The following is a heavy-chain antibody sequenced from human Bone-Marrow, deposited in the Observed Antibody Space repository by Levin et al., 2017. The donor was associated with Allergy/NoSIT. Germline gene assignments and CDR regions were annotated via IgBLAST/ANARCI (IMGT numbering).Heavy chain of an antibody. V-gene: IGHV3-74*01. Sequence: GESLKISCAVSGFTFSSYWMHWVRQVPGKGLVWVSRVNSDERNTDYADSVEGRFTISRDNAKNTLYLDMNSLRAEDTGVYFCARSTWGYLGYYDSWGQGTQVTVSS. CDR1: GFTFSSYW. D-gene: IGHD2-21*01. J-gene: IGHJ4*02. CDR2: VNSDERNT. CDR3: ARSTWGYLGYYDS.